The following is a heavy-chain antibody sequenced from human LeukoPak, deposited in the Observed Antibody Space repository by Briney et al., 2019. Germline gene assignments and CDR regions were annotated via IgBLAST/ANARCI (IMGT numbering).Heavy chain of an antibody. CDR3: AXGXAADWVFDI. J-gene: IGHJ3*02. Sequence: SETLSLTCTVSGGSISSYYWSWIRQPAGKGLEWIGRIYPSGGTNYNPSLKSRVTISVDKSKNQFSLNLSSVTAADTAVYYCAXGXAADWVFDIWGQGTMVTVSS. CDR2: IYPSGGT. CDR1: GGSISSYY. V-gene: IGHV4-4*07. D-gene: IGHD2-2*01.